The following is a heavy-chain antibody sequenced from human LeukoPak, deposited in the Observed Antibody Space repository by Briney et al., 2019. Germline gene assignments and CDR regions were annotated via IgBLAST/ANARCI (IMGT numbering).Heavy chain of an antibody. CDR1: GFTFSSYW. J-gene: IGHJ6*03. CDR3: AAAPHSYYYYYMDV. V-gene: IGHV3-7*01. CDR2: IKQDGSEK. Sequence: GGSLRLSCAASGFTFSSYWMSWVRQAPGKGLEWVANIKQDGSEKYYVDSVKGRFTISRDNAKNSLYLQMNSLRAEDTAVYYCAAAPHSYYYYYMDVWGKGTTVTVSS. D-gene: IGHD6-6*01.